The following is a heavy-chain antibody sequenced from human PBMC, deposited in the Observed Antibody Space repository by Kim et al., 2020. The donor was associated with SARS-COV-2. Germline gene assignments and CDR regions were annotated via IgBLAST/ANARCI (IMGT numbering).Heavy chain of an antibody. CDR1: GFTFDNYG. Sequence: GGSLRLSCEASGFTFDNYGLNWVRQGPAKGLEWVAGIDSTGVAVGYGDSVEGRFTISRDNARKFLYLEMNNLKPDDTALYYCARARTYSGGYLDPFDHWG. J-gene: IGHJ4*01. CDR3: ARARTYSGGYLDPFDH. D-gene: IGHD1-26*01. CDR2: IDSTGVAV. V-gene: IGHV3-20*04.